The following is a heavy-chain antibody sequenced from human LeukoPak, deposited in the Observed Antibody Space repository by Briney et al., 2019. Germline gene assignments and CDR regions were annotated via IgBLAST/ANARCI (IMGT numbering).Heavy chain of an antibody. D-gene: IGHD7-27*01. J-gene: IGHJ4*02. Sequence: ASVKVSCKASGYTFTGYYMHWVPQAPGQGLEWMGWINPNSGGTNYAQKFQGRVSMTRDTSTSTAYMELSRLRSDDAAVYYCARDLNGDIDYWGQGTLVTVSS. CDR1: GYTFTGYY. CDR3: ARDLNGDIDY. CDR2: INPNSGGT. V-gene: IGHV1-2*02.